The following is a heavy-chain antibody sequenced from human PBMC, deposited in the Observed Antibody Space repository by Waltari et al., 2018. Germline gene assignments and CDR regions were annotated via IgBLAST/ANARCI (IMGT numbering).Heavy chain of an antibody. D-gene: IGHD3-16*01. J-gene: IGHJ3*02. CDR2: IRGSGDSR. CDR1: GFTFRSHV. CDR3: AKIRTVGGYEEAGAFDI. Sequence: EVQLLESGGGLVQPGGFLRLSCAASGFTFRSHVMSWVGQAPGRGLEWVSAIRGSGDSRYYADCVEGRFTISRDNAKNTVYLQMNSLRAEDTAVYYCAKIRTVGGYEEAGAFDIWGQGTMVTVSS. V-gene: IGHV3-23*01.